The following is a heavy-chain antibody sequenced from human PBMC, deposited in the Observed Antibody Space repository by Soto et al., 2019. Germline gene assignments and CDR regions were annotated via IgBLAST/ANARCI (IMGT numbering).Heavy chain of an antibody. Sequence: EVQLLESGGDLVQPGGSLRLSCAASGFTFTNYLMTWVRQAPGKGLEWVSSIDKSGGDTYYADSVKGRFTISRDNSKNTLYLQMNGLRAEDTALYYSAKDTYRRSWYFLGQGTLVTVSS. V-gene: IGHV3-23*05. CDR3: AKDTYRRSWYF. D-gene: IGHD5-12*01. CDR1: GFTFTNYL. CDR2: IDKSGGDT. J-gene: IGHJ4*02.